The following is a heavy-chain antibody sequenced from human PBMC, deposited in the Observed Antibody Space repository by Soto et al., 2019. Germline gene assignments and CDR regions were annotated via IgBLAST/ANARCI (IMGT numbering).Heavy chain of an antibody. J-gene: IGHJ5*02. Sequence: QLQLQESGPGLVKPSETLSLTCTVSGGSISSSSYYWGWIRQPPGKGLEWIGSIYYSGSTYYNPSLKSRVTISVDTSKNQFSLKLSSVTAADTAVYYGASQSITMVRGVLIVWFDPWGQGTLVTVSS. CDR3: ASQSITMVRGVLIVWFDP. CDR1: GGSISSSSYY. D-gene: IGHD3-10*01. CDR2: IYYSGST. V-gene: IGHV4-39*01.